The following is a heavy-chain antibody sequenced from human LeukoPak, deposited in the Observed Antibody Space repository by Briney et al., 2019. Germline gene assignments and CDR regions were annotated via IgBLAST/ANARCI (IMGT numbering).Heavy chain of an antibody. Sequence: GGSLRLSCAASGFTFSNAWMSWVRQAPGKGLEWVGRIKSKTDGGTTDYAAPVKGRFTISRDDSKNTLYLQMNSLKTEDTAVYYCTTEVRELLLALFDYWGQGTPVTVSS. CDR1: GFTFSNAW. D-gene: IGHD1-26*01. V-gene: IGHV3-15*01. J-gene: IGHJ4*02. CDR3: TTEVRELLLALFDY. CDR2: IKSKTDGGTT.